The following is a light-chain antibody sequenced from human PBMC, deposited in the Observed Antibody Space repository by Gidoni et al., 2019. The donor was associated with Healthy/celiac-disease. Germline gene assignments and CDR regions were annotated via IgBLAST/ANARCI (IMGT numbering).Light chain of an antibody. V-gene: IGKV1-39*01. CDR2: AAS. J-gene: IGKJ3*01. Sequence: DIHITHSPSSLSASVGDRVTITCRASQSISSYLNWYQQKPGKAPKLLIYAASSLQSGVPSRFSGSGSGTDFTLTISSLQPEDFATYYCQQSYSTLPFTFGPGTKVDIK. CDR3: QQSYSTLPFT. CDR1: QSISSY.